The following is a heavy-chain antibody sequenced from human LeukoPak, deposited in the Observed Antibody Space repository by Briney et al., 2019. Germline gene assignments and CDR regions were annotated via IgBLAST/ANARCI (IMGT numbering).Heavy chain of an antibody. V-gene: IGHV4-39*07. J-gene: IGHJ4*02. D-gene: IGHD1-26*01. CDR2: IYYSGST. CDR1: GGSISSSSYY. Sequence: SETLSLTCTVSGGSISSSSYYWGWIRQPPGKGLEWIGSIYYSGSTYYNPSLKSRVTISVDTSKNQFSLKLSSVTAADTAVYYCARDLGGATIYGSYYFDYWGQGTLVTVSS. CDR3: ARDLGGATIYGSYYFDY.